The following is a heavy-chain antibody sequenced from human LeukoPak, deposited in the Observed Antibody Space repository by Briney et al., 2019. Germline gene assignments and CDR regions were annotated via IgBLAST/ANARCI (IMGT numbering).Heavy chain of an antibody. Sequence: PSETLSLTCTVSGGSISSYYWSWIRQPPGKGLEGIGYIYYSGSTNYNPSLKSQVTISVDTSKNQFSLKLSSVTAADTAVYYCARDGLYGSGRNGMDVWGKGTTVTVSS. CDR3: ARDGLYGSGRNGMDV. CDR2: IYYSGST. V-gene: IGHV4-59*01. CDR1: GGSISSYY. D-gene: IGHD3-10*01. J-gene: IGHJ6*04.